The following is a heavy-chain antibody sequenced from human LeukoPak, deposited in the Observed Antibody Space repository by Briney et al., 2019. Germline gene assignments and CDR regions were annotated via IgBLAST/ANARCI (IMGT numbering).Heavy chain of an antibody. V-gene: IGHV1-69*04. J-gene: IGHJ4*02. D-gene: IGHD3-9*01. CDR1: GGTFSSYA. Sequence: SVKVSCKASGGTFSSYAISWVRQAPGQGLEWMGRIIPILGIANYAQKFQGRVTITADKSTSTAYMELSSLRSEDTAVYYCARKTSIDDILTGYYYWGQGTLVTVSS. CDR3: ARKTSIDDILTGYYY. CDR2: IIPILGIA.